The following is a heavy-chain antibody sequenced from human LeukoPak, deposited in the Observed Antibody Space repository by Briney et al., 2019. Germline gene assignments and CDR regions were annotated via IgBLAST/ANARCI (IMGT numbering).Heavy chain of an antibody. V-gene: IGHV4-59*01. D-gene: IGHD6-13*01. J-gene: IGHJ5*02. Sequence: PSETLSLTCTVSSGAISTYYWSWIRQPPGKGLEWIGYIYHNGNTNYNPSLKSRVTLSVDTSKNQFSLKLSSATAADAAVYYCARSYSSSWYGFDPWGQGTLVTVSS. CDR2: IYHNGNT. CDR1: SGAISTYY. CDR3: ARSYSSSWYGFDP.